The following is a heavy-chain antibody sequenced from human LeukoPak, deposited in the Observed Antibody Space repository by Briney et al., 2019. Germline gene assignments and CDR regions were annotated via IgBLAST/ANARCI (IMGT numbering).Heavy chain of an antibody. CDR3: ARLNVDTTMAHDY. Sequence: SETLSLACTVSGGSISSYYWNWIRQPPGKGLEWIGYIYYSGSTNHNPSLKSRVTISVDTSKNQFSLKLSSVTAADTAVYYCARLNVDTTMAHDYWGQGTLVTVSS. J-gene: IGHJ4*02. V-gene: IGHV4-59*01. CDR2: IYYSGST. CDR1: GGSISSYY. D-gene: IGHD5-18*01.